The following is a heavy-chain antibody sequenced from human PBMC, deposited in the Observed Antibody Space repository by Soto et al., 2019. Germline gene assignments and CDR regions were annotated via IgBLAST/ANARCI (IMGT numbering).Heavy chain of an antibody. CDR3: ARESRVSAAAEDS. J-gene: IGHJ4*02. V-gene: IGHV3-74*01. Sequence: GGSLRLSCTVSGFTFSNYWMHWVRQAPGKGPVWVSRINGDGSSTIYADSVKGRFTISRDNAENTLYLQMNSLRAEDTAVYYCARESRVSAAAEDSWGQGTLVTVSS. CDR2: INGDGSST. CDR1: GFTFSNYW. D-gene: IGHD6-13*01.